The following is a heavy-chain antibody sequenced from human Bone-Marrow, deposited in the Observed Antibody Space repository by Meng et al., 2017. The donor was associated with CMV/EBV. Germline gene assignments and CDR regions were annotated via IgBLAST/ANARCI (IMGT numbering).Heavy chain of an antibody. V-gene: IGHV1-46*01. CDR3: ARDSAFNYYDFWSGYYTGGLGMDV. J-gene: IGHJ6*02. CDR1: GYTFIHYY. CDR2: INPSGGGT. D-gene: IGHD3-3*01. Sequence: ASVKVSCKASGYTFIHYYIHWVRQAPGRGLEWMGLINPSGGGTNYAQKFQGRVTMTTDTSTSTAYMELRSLRSDDTAVYYCARDSAFNYYDFWSGYYTGGLGMDVWGQGTTVTVSS.